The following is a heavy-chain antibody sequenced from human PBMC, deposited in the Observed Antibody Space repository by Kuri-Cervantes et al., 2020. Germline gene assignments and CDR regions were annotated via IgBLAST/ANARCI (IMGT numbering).Heavy chain of an antibody. CDR3: ARDAVARPGEFDY. CDR1: GFAFSSYS. V-gene: IGHV3-21*01. J-gene: IGHJ4*02. D-gene: IGHD3-10*01. CDR2: ISSSSSYI. Sequence: GGSLRLSCAASGFAFSSYSMNWARQAPGEGLEWVSSISSSSSYIYYADSVKGRFTISRDNAKNSLYLQMNSLRAEDTAVYYCARDAVARPGEFDYWGQGTLVTVSS.